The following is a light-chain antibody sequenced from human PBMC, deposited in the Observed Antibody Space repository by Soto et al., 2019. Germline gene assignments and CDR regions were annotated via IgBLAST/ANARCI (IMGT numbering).Light chain of an antibody. V-gene: IGLV4-69*01. J-gene: IGLJ2*01. Sequence: QLVLTQSPSASASLGASVKLTCTLSSGHSDYAIAWHQQQPEKGPRYLMNLNSDGSHRKGDGIPDRFSGSSSGAERYLTISSLQSEDEADYYCQTWSTGIQVFGGGTKVTVL. CDR1: SGHSDYA. CDR3: QTWSTGIQV. CDR2: LNSDGSH.